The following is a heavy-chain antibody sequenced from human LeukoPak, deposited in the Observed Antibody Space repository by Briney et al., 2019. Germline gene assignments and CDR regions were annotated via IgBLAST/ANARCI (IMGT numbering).Heavy chain of an antibody. CDR1: GGTFSSYA. CDR3: ARLKSSGWFVFDY. J-gene: IGHJ4*02. CDR2: IIPILGIA. Sequence: SVKVSCKASGGTFSSYAISWVRQAPGQGLEWMGRIIPILGIANYAQKFQGRVTITADKSTSTAYMELSSLRSEDTAVYYCARLKSSGWFVFDYWGQGTLVTVSS. D-gene: IGHD6-19*01. V-gene: IGHV1-69*04.